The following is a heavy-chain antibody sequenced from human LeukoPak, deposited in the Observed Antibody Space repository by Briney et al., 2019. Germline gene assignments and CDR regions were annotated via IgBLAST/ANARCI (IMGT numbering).Heavy chain of an antibody. CDR3: ATESGTYSGTCFDY. V-gene: IGHV3-21*01. J-gene: IGHJ4*02. Sequence: GGSLRLSCAASGFTFSSYSMNWVRQAPGKGLEWVSSISSSSSYIYYADSVKGRFTISRDNAKNSLYLQMNSLRAEDTAVYYCATESGTYSGTCFDYWGQGTLATVSS. D-gene: IGHD1-26*01. CDR2: ISSSSSYI. CDR1: GFTFSSYS.